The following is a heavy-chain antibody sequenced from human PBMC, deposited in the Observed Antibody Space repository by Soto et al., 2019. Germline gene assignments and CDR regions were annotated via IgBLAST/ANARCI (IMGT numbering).Heavy chain of an antibody. CDR2: IHYSGST. V-gene: IGHV4-31*03. J-gene: IGHJ4*02. CDR1: GGSISSSCYN. D-gene: IGHD3-10*01. Sequence: QVQLQVSGPGLVKPSQTLSLTCTVTGGSISSSCYNWSWIRQHPGKGLEWIGYIHYSGSTYYNPALKSGATLSVDTSQNQFSLKRSSVNAADTAVYFCARYGSGSYYPATFDYWGQGTLVTVSS. CDR3: ARYGSGSYYPATFDY.